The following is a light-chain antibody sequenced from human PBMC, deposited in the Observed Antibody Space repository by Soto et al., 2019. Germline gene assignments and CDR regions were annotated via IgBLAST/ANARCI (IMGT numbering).Light chain of an antibody. V-gene: IGLV1-44*01. CDR2: RSN. CDR1: SSNIVSDT. CDR3: ASWDAGLNGWV. J-gene: IGLJ3*02. Sequence: QSVLTQPPSASGTPGQRVTISCSGSSSNIVSDTVNWYQQLPGTAPKLLIHRSNQRPSGVPGRFSGSKSGTSASLAISGLQPEDEADYHCASWDAGLNGWVFGGGTKLTVL.